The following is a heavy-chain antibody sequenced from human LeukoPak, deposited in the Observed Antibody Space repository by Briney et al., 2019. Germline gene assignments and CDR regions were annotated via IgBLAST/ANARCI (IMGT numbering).Heavy chain of an antibody. Sequence: ASVKVSCKASGYTFTSYGISWVRQAPGQGLEWMGWISAYNGNTNYAQKLQGRVTMTRDTSISTAYMELSRLRSDDTAVYYCARGALRYFDWLLSDFDYWGQGTLVTVSS. CDR3: ARGALRYFDWLLSDFDY. J-gene: IGHJ4*02. D-gene: IGHD3-9*01. CDR1: GYTFTSYG. V-gene: IGHV1-18*01. CDR2: ISAYNGNT.